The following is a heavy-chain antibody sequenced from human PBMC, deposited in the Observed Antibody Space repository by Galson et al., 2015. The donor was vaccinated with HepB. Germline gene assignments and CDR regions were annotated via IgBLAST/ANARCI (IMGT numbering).Heavy chain of an antibody. CDR3: ARERVHPVRGDYYYYMDV. V-gene: IGHV4-59*01. D-gene: IGHD4-11*01. J-gene: IGHJ6*03. Sequence: ETLSLTCTVSGGSISSYYWSWIRQPPGKGLEWIGYIYYSGSTNYNPSLKSRVTISVDTSKNQFSLKLSSVTAADTAVYYCARERVHPVRGDYYYYMDVWGKGTTVTVSS. CDR2: IYYSGST. CDR1: GGSISSYY.